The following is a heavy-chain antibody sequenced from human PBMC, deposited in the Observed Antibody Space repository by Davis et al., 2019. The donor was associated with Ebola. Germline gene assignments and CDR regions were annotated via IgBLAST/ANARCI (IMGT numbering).Heavy chain of an antibody. V-gene: IGHV3-23*01. Sequence: GESLKISCVASGFTFSRFAMSWVRQAPGLGLEWVSAISSSGLTTYFADSVRGRFTISRDSAKTSVYLQMNRLREEDTAVYFCARAVRNAILIDSWGQGTLVTVSS. D-gene: IGHD3-10*01. J-gene: IGHJ4*02. CDR3: ARAVRNAILIDS. CDR2: ISSSGLTT. CDR1: GFTFSRFA.